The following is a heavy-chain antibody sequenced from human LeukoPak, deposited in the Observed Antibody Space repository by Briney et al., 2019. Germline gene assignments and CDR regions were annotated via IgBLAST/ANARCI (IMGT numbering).Heavy chain of an antibody. V-gene: IGHV4-59*01. CDR2: VYYSGNT. D-gene: IGHD3-10*01. J-gene: IGHJ4*02. CDR1: GGSISPYY. CDR3: ARHPYGSGSWAY. Sequence: SETLSLTCTVSGGSISPYYWSWIRQPPGKGLEWIAYVYYSGNTDYNPSLKSRVTISVDTSKNQFSLELSSVTAADTAVYYCARHPYGSGSWAYWGQGTLVTVSS.